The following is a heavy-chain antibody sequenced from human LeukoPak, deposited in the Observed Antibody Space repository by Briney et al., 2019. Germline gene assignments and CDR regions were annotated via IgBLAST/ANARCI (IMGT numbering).Heavy chain of an antibody. CDR1: GGSISSYY. CDR3: ARRRWIGAFDY. Sequence: SETLSLTCTVSGGSISSYYWSWIRQPPGKGLEWIGYIYYSGSTNYNPSLKSRVTISVDTSKNQFSLKLSSVTAADTAVYYCARRRWIGAFDYWGQGTLVTVSS. V-gene: IGHV4-59*08. D-gene: IGHD3-10*01. J-gene: IGHJ4*02. CDR2: IYYSGST.